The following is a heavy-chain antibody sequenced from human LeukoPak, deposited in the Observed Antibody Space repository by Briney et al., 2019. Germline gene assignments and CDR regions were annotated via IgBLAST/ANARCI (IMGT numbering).Heavy chain of an antibody. CDR3: ARVVAGIDWFDL. CDR1: GFTFSRYN. J-gene: IGHJ5*02. V-gene: IGHV3-21*01. D-gene: IGHD6-19*01. CDR2: ISSSSNYI. Sequence: GGSLRLSCAASGFTFSRYNMNWVRQAPGKGLEGVSSISSSSNYIYFADSVKGRFTISRDTANNSLYLQMNSLRAEDTAVYYCARVVAGIDWFDLWGQGTLVTVSS.